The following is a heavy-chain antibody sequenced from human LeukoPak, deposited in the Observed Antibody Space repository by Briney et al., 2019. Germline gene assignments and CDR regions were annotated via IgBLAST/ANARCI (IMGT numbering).Heavy chain of an antibody. D-gene: IGHD6-6*01. J-gene: IGHJ6*02. V-gene: IGHV4-59*01. CDR2: IYYSGST. CDR3: ARDRTYRGSSTPYFYAMDV. Sequence: TSSETLSLTCTVSGGSISGYYWSWIRQPPGKGLEWIGYIYYSGSTKYNPSLKSRVTISVDTSKNQFSLKLNSVTAADTAIYYCARDRTYRGSSTPYFYAMDVWGQGTTVTVSS. CDR1: GGSISGYY.